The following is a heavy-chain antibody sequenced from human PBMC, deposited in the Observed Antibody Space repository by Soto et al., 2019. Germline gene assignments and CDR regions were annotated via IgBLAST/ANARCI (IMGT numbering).Heavy chain of an antibody. V-gene: IGHV1-8*01. J-gene: IGHJ6*02. Sequence: QAHLEQSGAEVKRPGASVKASCKASGHTFSDFDINWLRQASGQGPEWMGWMNAKSGDTFFAQRFQGKFNMSWDTSLSTAYMEVGSLTSDDTAMYYCARGNPFNYAGFDVWGQGTTVAVSS. CDR3: ARGNPFNYAGFDV. CDR2: MNAKSGDT. CDR1: GHTFSDFD. D-gene: IGHD3-16*01.